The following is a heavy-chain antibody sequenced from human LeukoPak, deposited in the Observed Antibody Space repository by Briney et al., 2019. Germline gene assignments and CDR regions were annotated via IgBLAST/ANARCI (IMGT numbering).Heavy chain of an antibody. D-gene: IGHD6-19*01. CDR3: ARPNYSSAWFLFDY. V-gene: IGHV4-39*01. J-gene: IGHJ4*02. CDR1: GGSISSYY. CDR2: IYYSGST. Sequence: PSETLSLTCTVSGGSISSYYWGWIRQPPGRGLEWIGSIYYSGSTYYNPSLKSRVTISVDTSKNQFSLKLSSVTAADTAVYYCARPNYSSAWFLFDYWGQGTLVTVSS.